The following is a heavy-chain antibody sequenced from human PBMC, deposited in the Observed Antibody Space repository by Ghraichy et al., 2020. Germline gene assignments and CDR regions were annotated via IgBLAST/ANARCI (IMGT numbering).Heavy chain of an antibody. CDR2: IIPIFGTA. CDR1: GGTFSSYA. Sequence: SVKVFCKASGGTFSSYAISWVRQAPGQGLEWMGGIIPIFGTANYAQKFQGRVTITADESTSTAYMELSSLRSEDTAVYYCARTKPPYGDYVEYYFDYWGQGTLVTVSS. J-gene: IGHJ4*02. CDR3: ARTKPPYGDYVEYYFDY. D-gene: IGHD4-17*01. V-gene: IGHV1-69*13.